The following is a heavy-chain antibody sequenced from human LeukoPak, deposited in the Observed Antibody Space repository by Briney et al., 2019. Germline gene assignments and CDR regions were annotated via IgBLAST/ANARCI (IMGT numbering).Heavy chain of an antibody. J-gene: IGHJ4*02. Sequence: GGSLRLSCAASGFTFSDYYMSWIRQAPGKGLEWVSYISHSGSTIYYADSVKGRFTISRDNAKHSLYLQMDSLRAEDTSVYYCARRGSSSGYYLPWGQGTLVTVSS. CDR2: ISHSGSTI. CDR1: GFTFSDYY. CDR3: ARRGSSSGYYLP. V-gene: IGHV3-11*04. D-gene: IGHD3-22*01.